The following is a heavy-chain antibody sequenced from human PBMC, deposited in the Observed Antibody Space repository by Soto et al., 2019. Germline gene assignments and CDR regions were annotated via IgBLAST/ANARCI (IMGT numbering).Heavy chain of an antibody. CDR1: GYTFTSYY. D-gene: IGHD5-18*01. J-gene: IGHJ6*02. CDR3: ARDRGYSYGSYYYGMDV. V-gene: IGHV1-46*01. Sequence: QVQLVQSGAEVKKPGASVKVSCKASGYTFTSYYMHWVRQAPGQGLEWMGIINASGGSTSYAQKFQGRVTMTRDTSTSTVYMELSSLRSEDTAVYYCARDRGYSYGSYYYGMDVWGQGTTVTVSS. CDR2: INASGGST.